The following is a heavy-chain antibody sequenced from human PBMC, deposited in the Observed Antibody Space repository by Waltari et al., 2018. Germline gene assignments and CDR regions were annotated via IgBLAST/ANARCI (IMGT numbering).Heavy chain of an antibody. CDR3: ARGPAPSGYGFDY. CDR2: IYASGST. J-gene: IGHJ4*02. CDR1: GGSISNHY. Sequence: QVQLQESGPGLVKPSEPLSLTCTVSGGSISNHYWGGVRQSAGKGLEWIGRIYASGSTIYNPSLKSRVTMSVDTSKNQFSLKLSSVTAADTAVYYCARGPAPSGYGFDYWGQGTLVTVSS. V-gene: IGHV4-4*07. D-gene: IGHD3-22*01.